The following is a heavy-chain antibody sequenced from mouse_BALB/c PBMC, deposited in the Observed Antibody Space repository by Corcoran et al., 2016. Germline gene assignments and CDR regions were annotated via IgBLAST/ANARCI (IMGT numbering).Heavy chain of an antibody. D-gene: IGHD4-1*01. CDR2: IDPANGNT. J-gene: IGHJ1*01. V-gene: IGHV14-3*02. CDR1: GFNIKDTY. Sequence: EVQLQQSGAELVKPGASVKLSCTASGFNIKDTYMHWVKQRPEQGLEWIGRIDPANGNTKYDPKLQGKATITADTSSNTAYLQLSSLTSEDTAVYYCANWDWYFDVWCAGTTVTVSS. CDR3: ANWDWYFDV.